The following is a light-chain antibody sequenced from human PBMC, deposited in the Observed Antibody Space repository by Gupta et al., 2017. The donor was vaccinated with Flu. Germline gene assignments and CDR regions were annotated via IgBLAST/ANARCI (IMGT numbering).Light chain of an antibody. CDR2: AAS. CDR1: QSISRY. Sequence: QMTHSPSFLSASVGDRVTITCRASQSISRYLKWYQQKPGKAPKLLIYAASRVKSGVPSRFSGSGSGTDFTLTISRRQPEDFATYYCQQSDSTPFTFGHGTXVDIK. J-gene: IGKJ3*01. V-gene: IGKV1-39*01. CDR3: QQSDSTPFT.